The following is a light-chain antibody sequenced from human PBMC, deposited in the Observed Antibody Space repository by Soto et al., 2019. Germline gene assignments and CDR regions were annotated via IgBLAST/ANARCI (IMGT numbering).Light chain of an antibody. CDR1: ENVRTK. CDR2: GAS. J-gene: IGKJ5*01. CDR3: QQRSNWIT. Sequence: EIVMTQSPAILSVSPGEGATLSCRASENVRTKVGWYQQKAGQAPRLLIYGASTRATGIPARFSGSGSGTDFTLTISSLEPEDFAVYYCQQRSNWITFGQGTRLEIK. V-gene: IGKV3-15*01.